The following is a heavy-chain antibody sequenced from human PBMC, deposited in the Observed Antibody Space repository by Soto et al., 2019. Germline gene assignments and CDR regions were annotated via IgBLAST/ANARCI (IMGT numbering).Heavy chain of an antibody. V-gene: IGHV3-30-3*01. D-gene: IGHD5-18*01. CDR2: ISYDGSNK. CDR3: ARDPLWGTAMVLWYFDL. J-gene: IGHJ2*01. CDR1: GFTFSSYA. Sequence: QVQPVESGGGVVQPGRSLRLSCAASGFTFSSYAMHWVRQAPGKGLEWVAVISYDGSNKYYADSVKGRFTISRDNSKNTLYLQMNSLRADVTAVYYCARDPLWGTAMVLWYFDLWGRGTLVTVSS.